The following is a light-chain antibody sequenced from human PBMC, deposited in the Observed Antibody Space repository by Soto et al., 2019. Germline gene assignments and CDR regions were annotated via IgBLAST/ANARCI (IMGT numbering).Light chain of an antibody. CDR2: LGD. V-gene: IGLV1-47*02. CDR1: TSNIGTFY. CDR3: AAWDDNLNAYV. Sequence: QSVLTQPPSASSTPGQTVTISCSGSTSNIGTFYVYWYQHLPGTAPKLLIYLGDQRASGVSDRFSGSKSGTSASLAINGLRSDDEAGYYCAAWDDNLNAYVFGSGTKVTVL. J-gene: IGLJ1*01.